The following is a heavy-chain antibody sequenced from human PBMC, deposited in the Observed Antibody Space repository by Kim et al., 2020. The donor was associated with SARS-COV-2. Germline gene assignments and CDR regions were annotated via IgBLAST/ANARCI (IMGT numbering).Heavy chain of an antibody. V-gene: IGHV3-11*06. J-gene: IGHJ3*02. D-gene: IGHD3-10*01. Sequence: VKGRFTSSRDNGKNSLYLQINSLWAEDTAVYYCARVHYYGSRGTVEAFDIWGQGTMVTVSS. CDR3: ARVHYYGSRGTVEAFDI.